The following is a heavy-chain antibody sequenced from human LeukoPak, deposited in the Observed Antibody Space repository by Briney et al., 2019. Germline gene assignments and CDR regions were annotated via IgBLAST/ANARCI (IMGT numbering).Heavy chain of an antibody. CDR3: ARGGQYSSGWYRDYYYYYMDV. J-gene: IGHJ6*03. V-gene: IGHV1-18*01. D-gene: IGHD6-19*01. CDR1: GYTFTTYG. CDR2: ISPYNGNT. Sequence: ASVKVSCKASGYTFTTYGISWVRQAPGQGLEWMGWISPYNGNTNYAQKVQGRVTMTTDTSTSTAYMELRSLRSDDTAVYYCARGGQYSSGWYRDYYYYYMDVWGKGTTVTVSS.